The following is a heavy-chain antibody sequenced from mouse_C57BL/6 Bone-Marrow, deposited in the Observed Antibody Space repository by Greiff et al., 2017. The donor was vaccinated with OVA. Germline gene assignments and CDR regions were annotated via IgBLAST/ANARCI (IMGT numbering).Heavy chain of an antibody. CDR3: ARFPYGNYSWFAY. V-gene: IGHV1-80*01. Sequence: VQLQQSGAELVKPGASVKISCKASGYAFSNYWMNWVKQRPGQGLEWIGQIYPGDGDTNYNEKFKGKATLTADKSSSTAYMQLSSLTSEDTAVYYCARFPYGNYSWFAYWGQGTLVTVSA. CDR1: GYAFSNYW. J-gene: IGHJ3*01. CDR2: IYPGDGDT. D-gene: IGHD2-1*01.